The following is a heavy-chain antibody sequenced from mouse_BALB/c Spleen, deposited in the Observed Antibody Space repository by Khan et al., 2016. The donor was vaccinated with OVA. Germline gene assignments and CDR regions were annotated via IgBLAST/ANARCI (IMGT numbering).Heavy chain of an antibody. CDR2: IDPENGDT. CDR3: SAFPCYYGRDWFAY. J-gene: IGHJ3*01. V-gene: IGHV14-4*02. Sequence: EVQLQESGAELVRSGASVKLSCTASGFNIKDYNMHWVKQRPEQGLEWIGWIDPENGDTEYAPKFQGKATMTADTSSNTAYLQFSSLTSEDTAVYYCSAFPCYYGRDWFAYWGQGTLVTVSA. D-gene: IGHD1-1*01. CDR1: GFNIKDYN.